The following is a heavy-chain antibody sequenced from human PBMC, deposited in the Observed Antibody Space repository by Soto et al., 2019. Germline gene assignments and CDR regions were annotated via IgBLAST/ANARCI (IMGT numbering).Heavy chain of an antibody. D-gene: IGHD3-16*01. CDR3: ASGGVDGYPFDAFDI. CDR2: ISAYNGNT. J-gene: IGHJ3*02. V-gene: IGHV1-18*01. CDR1: GYTFTSYG. Sequence: GASVKVSCKASGYTFTSYGISWVRQAPGQGLEWMGWISAYNGNTNYAQKLQGRVTMTTDTSTSTAYMELRSLRSDDTAVYYCASGGVDGYPFDAFDIWGQGTMVTVSS.